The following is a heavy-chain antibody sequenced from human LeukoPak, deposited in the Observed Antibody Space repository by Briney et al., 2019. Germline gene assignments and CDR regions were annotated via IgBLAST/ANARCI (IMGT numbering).Heavy chain of an antibody. CDR2: ISDGSRDT. J-gene: IGHJ4*02. Sequence: PGGSLRLSCATSGFTFSSFTMNWVRQAPGKGLEWVSTISDGSRDTHYAGSVKGRFTISRGDSQNIVYLQMDSLRAEDTALYYCTTRLRNHFDYWGQGTQVTVSS. D-gene: IGHD5-12*01. CDR3: TTRLRNHFDY. V-gene: IGHV3-23*01. CDR1: GFTFSSFT.